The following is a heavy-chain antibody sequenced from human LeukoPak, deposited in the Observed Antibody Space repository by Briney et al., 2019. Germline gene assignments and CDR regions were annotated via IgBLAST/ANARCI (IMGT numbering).Heavy chain of an antibody. CDR3: ADPGVGL. CDR2: IKQSGESEK. Sequence: AGGSLRLSCAASGSTFSEHWMSWVRQAPGKGLEWVANIKQSGESEKSYVDSVKGRFTISRDNAKNSLYLQMNSLRVEDTAVYYCADPGVGLWGQGTLVTVSS. V-gene: IGHV3-7*01. D-gene: IGHD2-8*01. CDR1: GSTFSEHW. J-gene: IGHJ4*02.